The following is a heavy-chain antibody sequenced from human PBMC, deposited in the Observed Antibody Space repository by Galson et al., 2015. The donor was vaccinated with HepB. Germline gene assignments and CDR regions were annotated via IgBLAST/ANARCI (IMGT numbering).Heavy chain of an antibody. V-gene: IGHV5-10-1*01. CDR3: ARLVFRGIADACTNPLDY. CDR2: IDPSDSYT. Sequence: QSGAEVKKPGESLRISCKGSGYRFTSYWIGWVRQMPGKGLEWMGRIDPSDSYTNYSPSFQGHVSISADKSISTAYLQWSSLKASDTAMYYWARLVFRGIADACTNPLDYWGQGPLFTVSS. D-gene: IGHD6-13*01. J-gene: IGHJ4*02. CDR1: GYRFTSYW.